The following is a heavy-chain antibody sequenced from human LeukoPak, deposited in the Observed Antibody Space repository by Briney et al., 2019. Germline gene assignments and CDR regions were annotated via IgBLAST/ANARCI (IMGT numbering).Heavy chain of an antibody. CDR1: GGTFSSYA. CDR3: ARDGWELGWYFDY. J-gene: IGHJ4*02. Sequence: SVKVSCKASGGTFSSYAISWVRQAPGQGLEWMGRIIPILGIANYAQKFQGRVTITADKSTSTAYMELRSLRSDDTAVYYCARDGWELGWYFDYWGQGTLVTVSS. V-gene: IGHV1-69*04. D-gene: IGHD1-26*01. CDR2: IIPILGIA.